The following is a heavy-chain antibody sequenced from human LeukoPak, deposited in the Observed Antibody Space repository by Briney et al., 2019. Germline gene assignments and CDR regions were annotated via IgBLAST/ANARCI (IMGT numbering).Heavy chain of an antibody. CDR3: ARQRNGDYPCFDY. CDR1: GYTFTSYA. J-gene: IGHJ4*02. Sequence: ASVKVSRKASGYTFTSYAISWVRQAPGQGLEWMGRIIPIFGTANYAQKFQGRVTITTDESTSTAYMELSSLRSEDTAVYYCARQRNGDYPCFDYWGQGTLVTVSS. D-gene: IGHD4-17*01. V-gene: IGHV1-69*05. CDR2: IIPIFGTA.